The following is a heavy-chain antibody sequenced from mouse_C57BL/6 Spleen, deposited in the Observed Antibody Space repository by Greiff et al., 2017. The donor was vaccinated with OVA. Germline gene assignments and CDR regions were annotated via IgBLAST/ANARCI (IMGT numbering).Heavy chain of an antibody. CDR3: ARREDGYVFGY. CDR1: GYAFSSSW. V-gene: IGHV1-82*01. CDR2: IYPGDGGT. J-gene: IGHJ2*01. Sequence: QVQLQQPGPELVKPGASVKISCKASGYAFSSSWMTWVKQRPGKGLEWIGRIYPGDGGTNYNGKFKGKATLTVDKSSSTAYMQLSSLTSEDSAVYFCARREDGYVFGYRGHGTTLTVSS. D-gene: IGHD2-2*01.